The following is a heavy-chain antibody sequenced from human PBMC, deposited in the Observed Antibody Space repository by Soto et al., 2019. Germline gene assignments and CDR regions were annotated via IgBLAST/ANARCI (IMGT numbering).Heavy chain of an antibody. CDR2: IGTAGDT. CDR1: GFTFSSYY. D-gene: IGHD6-13*01. J-gene: IGHJ6*02. Sequence: GGSLRLSCAASGFTFSSYYMHWVRQATGKGLEWVSAIGTAGDTYYPGSVKGRFTISRENAKNSLYLQMNSLRAEDTAVYYCARGRDSSSWYYYYGMDVWGQGTTVTVSS. CDR3: ARGRDSSSWYYYYGMDV. V-gene: IGHV3-13*01.